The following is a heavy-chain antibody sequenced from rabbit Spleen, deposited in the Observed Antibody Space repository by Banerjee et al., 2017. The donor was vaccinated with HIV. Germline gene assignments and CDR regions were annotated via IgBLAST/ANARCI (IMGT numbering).Heavy chain of an antibody. CDR1: GVSLNDKDV. CDR3: ARDTGSSFSSYGMDL. CDR2: INIVTGKS. V-gene: IGHV1S45*01. D-gene: IGHD8-1*01. J-gene: IGHJ3*01. Sequence: QEQLVESGGGLVQPEGSLTLTCKASGVSLNDKDVMGWVRQAPGKGLEWIACINIVTGKSVYASWAKGRFIMSRTSSTTVTLQMTSLTVADTATYFCARDTGSSFSSYGMDLWGQGTLVTVS.